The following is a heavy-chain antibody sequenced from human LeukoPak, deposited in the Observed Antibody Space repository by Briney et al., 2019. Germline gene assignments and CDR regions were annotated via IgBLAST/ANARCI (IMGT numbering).Heavy chain of an antibody. CDR2: ISSSGSTI. V-gene: IGHV3-11*01. CDR1: GFTFSDYY. D-gene: IGHD3-16*01. CDR3: ATLRGEGTDY. Sequence: GGSLRLSCAASGFTFSDYYMSWIRQAPGKGLEWVSYISSSGSTIYYADSVEGRFTISRDNAKNSLYLQMNSLRSEDTAVYCCATLRGEGTDYWGQGTLVTVSS. J-gene: IGHJ4*02.